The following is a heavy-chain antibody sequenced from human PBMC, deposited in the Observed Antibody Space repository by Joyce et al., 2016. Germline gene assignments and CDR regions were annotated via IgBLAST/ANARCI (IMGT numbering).Heavy chain of an antibody. V-gene: IGHV4-4*02. CDR2: VSLSGGT. D-gene: IGHD6-19*01. J-gene: IGHJ2*01. Sequence: QVQLQESGPGLVKPSGTLSLTCAVSRGSISNNEWLFWVRQSPGKGLEWIGEVSLSGGTNYNPSLESRVTISADRSKNQLSLKVKSVTAADTAVYYCAAGSADGSDLANWYFHLWGHGALVTVSS. CDR1: RGSISNNEW. CDR3: AAGSADGSDLANWYFHL.